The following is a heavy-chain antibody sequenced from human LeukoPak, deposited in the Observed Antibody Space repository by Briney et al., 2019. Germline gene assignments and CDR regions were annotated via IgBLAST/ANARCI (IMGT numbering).Heavy chain of an antibody. CDR1: GGSISSSSYY. V-gene: IGHV4-39*01. J-gene: IGHJ6*02. CDR2: IYYSGST. Sequence: SETLSLTCTVSGGSISSSSYYWGWIRQPPGKGLEWIGSIYYSGSTHYNPSLKSRVTISVDTSKNQFSLKLSSVTAADTAVYYCARSNYYYYYGMDVWGQGTTVTVSS. CDR3: ARSNYYYYYGMDV.